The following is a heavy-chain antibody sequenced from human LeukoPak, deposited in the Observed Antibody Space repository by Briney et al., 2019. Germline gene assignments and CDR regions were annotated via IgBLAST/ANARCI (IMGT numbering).Heavy chain of an antibody. D-gene: IGHD3-22*01. CDR1: GGSISGGDYY. CDR2: IYYSGST. CDR3: ARDNYYDSSGYGEYYFDY. Sequence: MTSRTLSLTCTVSGGSISGGDYYWSWIRQPPGKGLEWIGYIYYSGSTYYNPSLKSRVTISVDTSKNQFSLKLSSVTAADTAVYYCARDNYYDSSGYGEYYFDYWGQGTLVTVSS. J-gene: IGHJ4*02. V-gene: IGHV4-30-4*01.